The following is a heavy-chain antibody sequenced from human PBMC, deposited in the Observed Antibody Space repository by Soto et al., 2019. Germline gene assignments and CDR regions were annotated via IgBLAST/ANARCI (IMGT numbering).Heavy chain of an antibody. CDR2: ISGSGGST. J-gene: IGHJ5*02. V-gene: IGHV3-23*01. D-gene: IGHD3-22*01. CDR3: AKDRRDSYDSSENWFDP. CDR1: GFTFSSYA. Sequence: GGSLRLSCAASGFTFSSYAMSWVRQAPGKGLEWVSAISGSGGSTYYADSVKGRFTISRDNSKNTLYLQMNSLRAEDTAVYYCAKDRRDSYDSSENWFDPWGQGTLVTVSS.